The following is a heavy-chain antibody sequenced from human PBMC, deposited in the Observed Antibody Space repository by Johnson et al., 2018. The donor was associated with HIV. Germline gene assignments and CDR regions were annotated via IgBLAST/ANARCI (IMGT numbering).Heavy chain of an antibody. V-gene: IGHV3-11*06. J-gene: IGHJ3*02. D-gene: IGHD4-17*01. CDR1: GFTFSDYY. CDR2: ISGSGFDT. Sequence: QVQLVESGGSVIRPGGSLRLSCAVSGFTFSDYYMSWIRQAPGKGLEWVSYISGSGFDTYYADSVKGRFTISRDNAKNSLYLQLNSLRADDTAVYFCARDRFGDSDAFDIWGQGTMVTVSS. CDR3: ARDRFGDSDAFDI.